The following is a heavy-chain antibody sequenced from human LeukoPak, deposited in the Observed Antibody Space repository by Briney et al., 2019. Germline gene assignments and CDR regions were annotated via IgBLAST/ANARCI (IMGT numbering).Heavy chain of an antibody. CDR3: ASRAYILTGYYFDY. D-gene: IGHD3-9*01. J-gene: IGHJ4*02. CDR1: GYTFTSYG. V-gene: IGHV1-18*01. Sequence: ASVKVSCKASGYTFTSYGISWVRQAPGQGLEWMGWISAYNGNTNYAQKLQGRVTITTDESTSTAYMELSSLRSEDTAVYYCASRAYILTGYYFDYWGQGTLVTVSS. CDR2: ISAYNGNT.